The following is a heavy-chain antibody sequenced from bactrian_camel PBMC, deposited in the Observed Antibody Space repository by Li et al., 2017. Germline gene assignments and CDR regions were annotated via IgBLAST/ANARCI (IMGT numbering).Heavy chain of an antibody. V-gene: IGHV3S40*01. D-gene: IGHD1*01. CDR1: GFMFSAYG. Sequence: VQLVESGGDSVQPGGSLRLSCITSGFMFSAYGMRWVRQAPGKGLERVSAITVGGVDTYYLDSVKGRFTISRDDAKNSLFLQMNMLRTEDTAMYYCAAGRRDWRGGCYTFSVSAYNYWGQGTQVTVS. CDR3: AAGRRDWRGGCYTFSVSAYNY. J-gene: IGHJ4*01. CDR2: ITVGGVDT.